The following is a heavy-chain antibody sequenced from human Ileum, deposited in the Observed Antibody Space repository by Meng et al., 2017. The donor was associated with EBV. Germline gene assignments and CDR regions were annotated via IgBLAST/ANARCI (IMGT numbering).Heavy chain of an antibody. D-gene: IGHD1-26*01. CDR2: IYYSGTT. Sequence: QTSAPGMGKPSDTLPLPCYVSGYSSSTTNWWVWIRQPPGKGLEWIGHIYYSGTTYNNPSLKSRVTRSIDPSKNQFSLKLSSVTAVDTAVYYCARNSESGSYIDYWGLGTLVTVSS. CDR3: ARNSESGSYIDY. CDR1: GYSSSTTNW. V-gene: IGHV4-28*01. J-gene: IGHJ4*02.